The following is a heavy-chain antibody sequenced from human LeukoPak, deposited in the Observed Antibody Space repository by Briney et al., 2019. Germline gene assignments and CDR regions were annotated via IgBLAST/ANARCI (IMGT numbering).Heavy chain of an antibody. CDR1: GVSINSGASC. CDR2: ICDSRNA. V-gene: IGHV4-31*03. CDR3: AVGGTGTKVDY. D-gene: IGHD3-10*01. J-gene: IGHJ4*02. Sequence: SETLSLTRTVSGVSINSGASCWNWIRQHPGEGLEWIGFICDSRNAYYNASLKSRVSISLDTSGNQFSLKLSFVTAADTAVYYCAVGGTGTKVDYWGQGILVTVSS.